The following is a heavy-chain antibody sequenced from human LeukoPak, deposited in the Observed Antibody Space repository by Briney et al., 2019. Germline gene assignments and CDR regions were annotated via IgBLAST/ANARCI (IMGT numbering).Heavy chain of an antibody. V-gene: IGHV4-34*01. J-gene: IGHJ4*02. CDR2: INHSGST. CDR3: ARGVKGPGYCSSTSCLEGFDY. Sequence: SETLSLTCAVYGVSFSGYYWSWIRQPPGKGLEWIGEINHSGSTNYNPSLKSRVTISVDTSKNQFSLKLSSVTAADTAVYYCARGVKGPGYCSSTSCLEGFDYWGQGTLVTVSS. CDR1: GVSFSGYY. D-gene: IGHD2-2*01.